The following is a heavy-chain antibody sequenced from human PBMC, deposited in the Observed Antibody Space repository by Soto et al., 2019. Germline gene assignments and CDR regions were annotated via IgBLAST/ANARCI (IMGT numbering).Heavy chain of an antibody. J-gene: IGHJ3*02. V-gene: IGHV3-66*01. Sequence: EVQLVESGGGLVQPGGSLRLTCAASGFSVSSTYMNWVRQAPGKGLEWVAVISNRGDTHYADSVKGRFSLSRDISDNTLHLQMSSLSAEDTAVYYCAREPRYCSGGSCSITGDAYDIYGQGTMVTVSS. CDR3: AREPRYCSGGSCSITGDAYDI. D-gene: IGHD2-15*01. CDR2: ISNRGDT. CDR1: GFSVSSTY.